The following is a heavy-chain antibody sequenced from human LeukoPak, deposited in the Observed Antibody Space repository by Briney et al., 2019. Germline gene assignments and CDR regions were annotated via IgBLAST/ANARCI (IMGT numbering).Heavy chain of an antibody. J-gene: IGHJ4*02. D-gene: IGHD3-22*01. CDR3: ARDPRAADSSAYYAGGDY. CDR1: GFTFSSYW. Sequence: PGGSLRLSCAASGFTFSSYWMSWVRQAPGKGLEWVANIKQDGSEKYYVDSVKGRFTISRDNAKNSLYLQMNSLRVEDTAVYYCARDPRAADSSAYYAGGDYWGQGTLVTVSS. V-gene: IGHV3-7*03. CDR2: IKQDGSEK.